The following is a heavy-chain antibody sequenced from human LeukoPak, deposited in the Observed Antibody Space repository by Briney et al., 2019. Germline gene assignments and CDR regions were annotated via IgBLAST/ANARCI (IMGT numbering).Heavy chain of an antibody. CDR2: ISSSGSTI. J-gene: IGHJ4*02. CDR1: GFTFSSYE. D-gene: IGHD2-15*01. Sequence: GGSLRLSCAASGFTFSSYEMNLVRQAPGKGLEWVSYISSSGSTIYYADSVKGRFTISRDKAKNSLYLQMNSLRAEDTAVYYCARGEDIVVVVAATGPFDYWGQGTLVTVSS. CDR3: ARGEDIVVVVAATGPFDY. V-gene: IGHV3-48*03.